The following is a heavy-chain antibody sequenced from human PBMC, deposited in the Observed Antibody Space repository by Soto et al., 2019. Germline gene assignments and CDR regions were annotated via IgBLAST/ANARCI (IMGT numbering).Heavy chain of an antibody. J-gene: IGHJ5*02. V-gene: IGHV1-18*01. CDR1: RGTFSSYA. Sequence: SVNVSCKASRGTFSSYAISWVRQAPGQGLEWMGWISAYNGNTNYAQKLQGRVTMTTDTSTSTAYMELRSLRSEDTAVYYCARDSGGFATNWFDPWGQGTLVPAPQ. CDR2: ISAYNGNT. D-gene: IGHD3-10*01. CDR3: ARDSGGFATNWFDP.